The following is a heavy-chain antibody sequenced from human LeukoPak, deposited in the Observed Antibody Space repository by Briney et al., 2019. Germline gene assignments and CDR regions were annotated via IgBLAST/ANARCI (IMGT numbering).Heavy chain of an antibody. D-gene: IGHD2-15*01. Sequence: SETLSLTCTVSGDSISTYYWTWIRQPPGKGLEWIGYIYYSGSTNYNPSLKSRVTISVDTSRNQFSLRLSSVTAADTAVYYCARGARYCSGGTCLDYWGQGTLVTVSS. CDR3: ARGARYCSGGTCLDY. J-gene: IGHJ4*02. V-gene: IGHV4-59*01. CDR1: GDSISTYY. CDR2: IYYSGST.